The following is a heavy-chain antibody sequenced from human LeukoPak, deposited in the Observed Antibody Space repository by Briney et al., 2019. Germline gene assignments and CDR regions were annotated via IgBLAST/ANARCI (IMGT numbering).Heavy chain of an antibody. CDR1: GFSFSSYA. CDR2: ISSRGTAI. V-gene: IGHV3-48*01. Sequence: GGSLRLSCAASGFSFSSYAMSWVRQAPGKGLEWLSYISSRGTAIYYADSVKGRFTVSRDNARNSLYLQMSSLRADDTAVYYCARDLGGSWTTFDFWGQGTLVTVSS. J-gene: IGHJ5*01. D-gene: IGHD2-15*01. CDR3: ARDLGGSWTTFDF.